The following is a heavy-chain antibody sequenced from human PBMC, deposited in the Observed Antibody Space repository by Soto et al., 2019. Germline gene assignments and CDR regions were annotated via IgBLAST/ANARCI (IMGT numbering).Heavy chain of an antibody. CDR3: ARQPTTGDTDLWFDP. D-gene: IGHD2-21*01. CDR2: IFYSGST. V-gene: IGHV4-39*01. CDR1: GGSISTSRSY. Sequence: ETLSLTCNVSGGSISTSRSYWAWIRQPPGKGLEWLANIFYSGSTYYNPSLASRVTVSVDTSKNEFSPKLRSVTAADTAVYYCARQPTTGDTDLWFDPWGQGTLVTVSS. J-gene: IGHJ5*02.